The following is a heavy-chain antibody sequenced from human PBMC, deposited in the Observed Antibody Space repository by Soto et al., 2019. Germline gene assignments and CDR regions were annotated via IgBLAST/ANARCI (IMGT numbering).Heavy chain of an antibody. CDR1: GFTFEDYA. Sequence: EMHLVESGGGLVQPGRSLTISCAASGFTFEDYAMHWVRKAPGKGLEWVSGISWNSGKVIYADSVKGRFTISRDNAKNSLFLQMNSLSPEDTALYYCAKMVTWDSSGVYQGGFDCWGQGTLVTVSS. J-gene: IGHJ4*02. CDR3: AKMVTWDSSGVYQGGFDC. CDR2: ISWNSGKV. V-gene: IGHV3-9*01. D-gene: IGHD6-19*01.